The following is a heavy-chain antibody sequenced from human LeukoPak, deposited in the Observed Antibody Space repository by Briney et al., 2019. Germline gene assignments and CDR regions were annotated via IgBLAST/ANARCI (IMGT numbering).Heavy chain of an antibody. CDR2: IWYDGSNK. Sequence: PGRSLRLSCAASGFTFSNNVMHWVRQAPGKGLEWVAVIWYDGSNKYYANSVKDRFTISRDNSKNTLYLQMNSLRAEDTAVYYCAKDNAYYFEYWGQGTLVTVSS. J-gene: IGHJ4*02. CDR3: AKDNAYYFEY. CDR1: GFTFSNNV. V-gene: IGHV3-33*06.